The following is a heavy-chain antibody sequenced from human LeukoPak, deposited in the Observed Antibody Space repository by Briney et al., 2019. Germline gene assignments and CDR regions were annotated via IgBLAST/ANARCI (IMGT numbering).Heavy chain of an antibody. Sequence: GGSLRLSCAASGFTFSSYAMHWVRQAPGKGLEWVAVISYDGSNKYYADSVKGRFTISRDNSKNTLYLQMNSLRAEDTAVYYCARVSLNWGFGYFDYWGQGTLVTVSS. V-gene: IGHV3-30-3*01. CDR1: GFTFSSYA. D-gene: IGHD7-27*01. J-gene: IGHJ4*02. CDR2: ISYDGSNK. CDR3: ARVSLNWGFGYFDY.